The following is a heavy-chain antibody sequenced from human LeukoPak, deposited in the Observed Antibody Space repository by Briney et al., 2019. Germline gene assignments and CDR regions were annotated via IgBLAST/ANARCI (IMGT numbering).Heavy chain of an antibody. CDR1: GFTFDDYG. Sequence: GGSLRLSCAASGFTFDDYGMSWVRQAPGKGLEWVSGIIWNGGSTGYADSVKGRFTISRDNAKNSLYLQMNSLRAEDTALYYCARAGYCSSTSCYTGTYYYYMDVWGKGTTVTVSS. CDR3: ARAGYCSSTSCYTGTYYYYMDV. D-gene: IGHD2-2*02. CDR2: IIWNGGST. V-gene: IGHV3-20*04. J-gene: IGHJ6*03.